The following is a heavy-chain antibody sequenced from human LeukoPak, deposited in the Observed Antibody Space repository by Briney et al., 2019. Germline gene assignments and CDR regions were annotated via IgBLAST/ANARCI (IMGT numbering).Heavy chain of an antibody. V-gene: IGHV3-30*02. CDR3: AKEGVLLWFGELLSWYYYYYMDV. D-gene: IGHD3-10*01. J-gene: IGHJ6*03. CDR2: IWYDGSNK. Sequence: GGSLRLSCAASGFTFSSYGMHWVRQAPGKGLEWVAFIWYDGSNKYYADSVKGRFTISRDNSKNTLYLQMNSLRAEDTAVYYCAKEGVLLWFGELLSWYYYYYMDVWGKGTTVTISS. CDR1: GFTFSSYG.